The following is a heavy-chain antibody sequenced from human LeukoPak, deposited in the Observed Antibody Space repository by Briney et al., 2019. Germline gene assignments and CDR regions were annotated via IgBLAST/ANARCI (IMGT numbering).Heavy chain of an antibody. CDR3: ARVEELWFGVS. CDR2: IYYSGST. Sequence: SETLSLTCTVSGGSISSYYWSWIRQPPGKGLEWIGYIYYSGSTNYNPSLKSRVTISVDTSKNQFSLKLSSVTAADTAVYYCARVEELWFGVSWGQGTLVTVSS. CDR1: GGSISSYY. D-gene: IGHD3-10*01. J-gene: IGHJ5*02. V-gene: IGHV4-59*01.